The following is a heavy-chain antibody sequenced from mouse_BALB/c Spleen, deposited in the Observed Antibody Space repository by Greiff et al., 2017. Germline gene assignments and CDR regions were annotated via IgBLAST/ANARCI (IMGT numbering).Heavy chain of an antibody. J-gene: IGHJ3*01. CDR1: GYTFTDYE. Sequence: QVQLKESGAELVRPGASVTLSCKASGYTFTDYEMHWVKQTPVHGLEWIGAIDPETGGTAYNQKFKGKATLTADKSSSTAYMELRSLTSEDSAVYYCTRLGRYGSSSFAYWGQGTLVTVSA. CDR3: TRLGRYGSSSFAY. V-gene: IGHV1-15*01. D-gene: IGHD1-1*01. CDR2: IDPETGGT.